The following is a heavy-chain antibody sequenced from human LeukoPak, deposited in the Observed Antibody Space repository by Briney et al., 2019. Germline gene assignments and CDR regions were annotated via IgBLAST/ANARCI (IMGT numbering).Heavy chain of an antibody. Sequence: PGGSLRLSCAASGFTFSSYEMNWVRQAPGKGLEWVSYISSSGSTIYYADSVKGRFTISRDNAKNSLYLQMNSLRAEDTAVYYCARDNSGTVVTQYYYYYYMDVWGKGTTVTASS. D-gene: IGHD4-23*01. CDR3: ARDNSGTVVTQYYYYYYMDV. V-gene: IGHV3-48*03. CDR1: GFTFSSYE. J-gene: IGHJ6*03. CDR2: ISSSGSTI.